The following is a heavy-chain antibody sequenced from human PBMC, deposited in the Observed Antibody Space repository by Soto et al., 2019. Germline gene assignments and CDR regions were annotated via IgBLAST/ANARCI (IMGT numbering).Heavy chain of an antibody. J-gene: IGHJ5*02. CDR3: ARVPGP. CDR2: IYDSGST. Sequence: PSETLSLTCTVSGCSISSSYWSWIRQPPGKGLEWIGYIYDSGSTYYNSSLKSRVTMSVDTSKNQFSLKLSSVTAADTAVYYCARVPGPWGQGTLVTVSS. CDR1: GCSISSSY. V-gene: IGHV4-59*08.